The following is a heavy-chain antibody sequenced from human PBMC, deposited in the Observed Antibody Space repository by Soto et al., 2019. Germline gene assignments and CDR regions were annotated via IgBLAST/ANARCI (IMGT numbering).Heavy chain of an antibody. CDR3: ARDPGIAVAGSDPYFYGMDV. V-gene: IGHV1-46*01. Sequence: ASVKVSCKASGYTFTSNCIHRVRQAAGEGLEWMGLINPIGGSTTYAQKFQGRVTMTRDTSTDTMYMELSTLTPDDTAVYYCARDPGIAVAGSDPYFYGMDVWGLGTTVTVSS. CDR2: INPIGGST. D-gene: IGHD6-19*01. CDR1: GYTFTSNC. J-gene: IGHJ6*02.